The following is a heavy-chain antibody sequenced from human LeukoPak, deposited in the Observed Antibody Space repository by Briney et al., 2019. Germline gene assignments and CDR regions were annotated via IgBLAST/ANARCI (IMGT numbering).Heavy chain of an antibody. V-gene: IGHV3-66*01. CDR2: IHSGGTI. CDR1: GFTLSDYY. J-gene: IGHJ6*02. CDR3: ARSDSSGYRPYYYYGMDV. D-gene: IGHD3-22*01. Sequence: GGSLRLSCAASGFTLSDYYMSWVRQAPGKGLEWVSLIHSGGTIYYTDSVKGRFTISRDNSKNTLYLQMNSLRAEDTAVYYCARSDSSGYRPYYYYGMDVWGQGTTVTVSS.